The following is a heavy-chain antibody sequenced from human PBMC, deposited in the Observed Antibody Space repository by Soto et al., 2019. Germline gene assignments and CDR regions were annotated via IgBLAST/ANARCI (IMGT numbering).Heavy chain of an antibody. J-gene: IGHJ4*02. V-gene: IGHV3-30-3*01. CDR1: GFTFSNYG. CDR2: ISYDGSNK. CDR3: ARGRDYLGGDFDY. Sequence: QVQLVESGGGVVQPGRSLRLSCTASGFTFSNYGMHWFRQAPGKGQKWVAVISYDGSNKYYADSVKGRFTISRDNSKNTLYLQMNRLRAEDTAVYYCARGRDYLGGDFDYWGQGPLVTVSS. D-gene: IGHD3-16*01.